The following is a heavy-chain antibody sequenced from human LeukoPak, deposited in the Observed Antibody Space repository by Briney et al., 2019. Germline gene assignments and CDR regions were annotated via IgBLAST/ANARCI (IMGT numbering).Heavy chain of an antibody. V-gene: IGHV4-34*01. Sequence: SETLSLTCAVYGGSFSGYYWSWIRQPPGKGLEWIGEINHSGSTNYNPSLKSRVSISIDTSKNQFSLRLSSVTAADTAVYYCARHSTEYKYAMDVWGQGTTVTVSS. CDR3: ARHSTEYKYAMDV. CDR1: GGSFSGYY. CDR2: INHSGST. D-gene: IGHD2-2*01. J-gene: IGHJ6*02.